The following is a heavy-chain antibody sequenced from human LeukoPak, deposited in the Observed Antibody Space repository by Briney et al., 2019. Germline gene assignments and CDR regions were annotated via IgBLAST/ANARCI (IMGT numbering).Heavy chain of an antibody. Sequence: SETLSLTCAVYGGSFSGYYWSWIRQPPGKGLEWIGEINHSGSTNYNPSLKSRVTISVDTSKNQFSLKASSVTAADTAVYYCAREVQLATNWFDPWGQGTLVTVSS. CDR1: GGSFSGYY. D-gene: IGHD1-1*01. CDR3: AREVQLATNWFDP. V-gene: IGHV4-34*01. J-gene: IGHJ5*02. CDR2: INHSGST.